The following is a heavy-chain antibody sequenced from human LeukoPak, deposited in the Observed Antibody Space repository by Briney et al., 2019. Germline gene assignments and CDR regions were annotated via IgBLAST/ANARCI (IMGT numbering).Heavy chain of an antibody. CDR3: ARGPRGGWYRIDY. D-gene: IGHD6-19*01. CDR1: GFTFSSYS. V-gene: IGHV3-48*04. Sequence: PGGSLRLSCAASGFTFSSYSMNWVRQAPGKGLEWVSYISSSSSTIYYADSVKGRFAISRDNAKNSLYLQMNSLRAEDTAVYYCARGPRGGWYRIDYWGQGTLVTVSS. CDR2: ISSSSSTI. J-gene: IGHJ4*02.